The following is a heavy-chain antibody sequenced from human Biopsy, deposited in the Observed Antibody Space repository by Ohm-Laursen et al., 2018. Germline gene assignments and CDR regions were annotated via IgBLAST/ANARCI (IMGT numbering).Heavy chain of an antibody. D-gene: IGHD4-23*01. Sequence: GTLSLTCTVSGGSISSYHWTWIRQPPGKGLEWIGHISYTGYTSYNASLKSRVTISVDTSRNHFSLRLSSLTAADTAVYYCARGSNDFGGLYFPRWGQGTLLTVSS. CDR2: ISYTGYT. CDR3: ARGSNDFGGLYFPR. J-gene: IGHJ4*02. V-gene: IGHV4-59*01. CDR1: GGSISSYH.